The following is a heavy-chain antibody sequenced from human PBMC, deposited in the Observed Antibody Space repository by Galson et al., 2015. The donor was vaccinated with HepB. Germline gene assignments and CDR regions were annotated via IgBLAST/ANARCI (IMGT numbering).Heavy chain of an antibody. CDR2: IWYDGSNK. Sequence: SLRLSCAASGFSFSNYGMHWVRQAPGKGLEWVAVIWYDGSNKYYADSVKGRFTISRDNSKNTLFLQMNSLRAEDTAVYYCARGDPYSSGYFPIDYWGQGTLVTVSS. J-gene: IGHJ4*02. V-gene: IGHV3-33*01. CDR1: GFSFSNYG. CDR3: ARGDPYSSGYFPIDY. D-gene: IGHD3-22*01.